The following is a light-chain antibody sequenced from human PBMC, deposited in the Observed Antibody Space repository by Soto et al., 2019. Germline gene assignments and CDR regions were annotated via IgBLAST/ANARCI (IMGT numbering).Light chain of an antibody. CDR3: SSYSSGSTRYV. V-gene: IGLV2-14*03. J-gene: IGLJ1*01. CDR1: TSDIGGHES. CDR2: DVS. Sequence: QSALTQPASVSGSPGQSITVSCTGSTSDIGGHESVAWYQQHPGKAPKLIIYDVSKRPLGVSDRFSGSKSGNTASLTISGLQAADEAEYHCSSYSSGSTRYVFGSGTKLTVL.